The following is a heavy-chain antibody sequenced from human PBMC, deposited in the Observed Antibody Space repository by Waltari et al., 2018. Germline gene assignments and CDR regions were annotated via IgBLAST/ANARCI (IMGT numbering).Heavy chain of an antibody. Sequence: QVQLQESGPGLVKPSETLSLTCPVSGASISSSYWNWIRQPAGKGLEWIGRFYASGSADYNPSLKSRVTMSVDTSKNQFSLKLSSVTAADTAVYYCARHPNRYFDLWGRGTLVTVSS. V-gene: IGHV4-4*07. CDR1: GASISSSY. CDR3: ARHPNRYFDL. CDR2: FYASGSA. J-gene: IGHJ2*01.